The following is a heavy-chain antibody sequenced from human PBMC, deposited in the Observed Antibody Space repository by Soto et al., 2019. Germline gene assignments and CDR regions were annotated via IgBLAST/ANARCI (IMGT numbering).Heavy chain of an antibody. CDR3: ARDRFIGTYYIKGVTYILDH. J-gene: IGHJ4*02. CDR2: LNQGGNEK. D-gene: IGHD1-26*01. V-gene: IGHV3-7*03. CDR1: GFTFSDYW. Sequence: GGSLRLSCAASGFTFSDYWMSWVRQAPGKGLEWVANLNQGGNEKNYLDSVKGRFTISRDNAKNSVYLQLNGLRAEDTAVYYCARDRFIGTYYIKGVTYILDHWGQGAPVTVSS.